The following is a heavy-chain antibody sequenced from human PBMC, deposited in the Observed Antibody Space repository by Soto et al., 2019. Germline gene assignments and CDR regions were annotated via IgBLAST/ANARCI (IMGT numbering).Heavy chain of an antibody. V-gene: IGHV1-69*13. Sequence: SVKVSCKASGGTFSSYAISWVRQAPGQGLEWMGGIIPIFGTANYAQKFQGRVTITADESTSTAYMELSSLRSEDTAVYYCARSHKRFYYDFWSGYSFDYWGQGTLVTVSS. CDR1: GGTFSSYA. CDR2: IIPIFGTA. D-gene: IGHD3-3*01. CDR3: ARSHKRFYYDFWSGYSFDY. J-gene: IGHJ4*02.